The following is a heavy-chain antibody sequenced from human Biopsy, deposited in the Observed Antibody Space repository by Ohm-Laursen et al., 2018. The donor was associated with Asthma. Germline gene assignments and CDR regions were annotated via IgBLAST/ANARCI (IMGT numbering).Heavy chain of an antibody. CDR3: ARDLRSDNWNPWGMDV. CDR2: ISYDGTNK. J-gene: IGHJ6*02. D-gene: IGHD1-20*01. Sequence: SLRLSCAASGFVFRSHAMHWVRQAPGKGLEWVAVISYDGTNKDYADSVKGRFTFSRDNSQNTLSLEMNSLRVEDTAVYYCARDLRSDNWNPWGMDVWGLGTTVTVAS. CDR1: GFVFRSHA. V-gene: IGHV3-30*03.